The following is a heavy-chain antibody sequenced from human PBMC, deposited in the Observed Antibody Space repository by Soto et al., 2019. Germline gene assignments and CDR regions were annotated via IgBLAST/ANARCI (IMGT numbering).Heavy chain of an antibody. D-gene: IGHD3-3*02. CDR3: AREIERVLGD. CDR1: GFTFSSYA. J-gene: IGHJ4*02. Sequence: QVQLVESGGGVVQPGRSLRLSCAASGFTFSSYAMHWVRQAPGKGLEWVAVISYDGRNKYYADSVKGRFTISRDNSKNTLDLQMNSLKAEETAVYYFAREIERVLGDWGQGTLVTVSS. CDR2: ISYDGRNK. V-gene: IGHV3-30*04.